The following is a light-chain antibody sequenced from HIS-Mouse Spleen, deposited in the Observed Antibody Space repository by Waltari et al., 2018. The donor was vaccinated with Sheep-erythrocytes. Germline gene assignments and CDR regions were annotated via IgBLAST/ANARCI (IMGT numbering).Light chain of an antibody. CDR1: QSVSSY. V-gene: IGKV3-11*01. Sequence: IVLTQSPATLSLSPGERATLTGRASQSVSSYLAWDQQKPGQAPRLLIYEASNRATGIPARFSGSGSGTDFTLTISSLEPEDFAVYYCQQRSNWYTFGQGTKLEIK. J-gene: IGKJ2*01. CDR3: QQRSNWYT. CDR2: EAS.